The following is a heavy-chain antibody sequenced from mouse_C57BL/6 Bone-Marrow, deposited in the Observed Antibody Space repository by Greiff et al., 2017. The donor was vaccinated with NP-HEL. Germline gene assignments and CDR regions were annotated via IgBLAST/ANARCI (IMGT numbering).Heavy chain of an antibody. Sequence: VQLQQSGPVLVKPGASVKMSCKASGYTFTDYYMNWVKQSHGKSLEWIGVINPYNGGTSYNQKFKGKATLTVDKSSSTAYMELNSLTSEDSAVYFITTVVDAMDYWGQGTSVTVSS. CDR1: GYTFTDYY. V-gene: IGHV1-19*01. CDR3: TTVVDAMDY. D-gene: IGHD1-1*01. J-gene: IGHJ4*01. CDR2: INPYNGGT.